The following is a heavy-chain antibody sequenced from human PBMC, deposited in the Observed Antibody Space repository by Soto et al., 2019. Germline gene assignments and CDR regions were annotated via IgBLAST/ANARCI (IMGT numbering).Heavy chain of an antibody. CDR2: INHSGST. V-gene: IGHV4-34*01. CDR1: GGSFSGYY. Sequence: QVQLQQWGAGLLKPSETLSLTCAVYGGSFSGYYWSWIRQPPGKGLEWIGEINHSGSTNYNPSLXRRVPISVATXXNXFXXKLSSVTAADTAVYSCARGHREVGATTEEMRPTDYWGQGTLVTVSS. D-gene: IGHD1-26*01. CDR3: ARGHREVGATTEEMRPTDY. J-gene: IGHJ4*02.